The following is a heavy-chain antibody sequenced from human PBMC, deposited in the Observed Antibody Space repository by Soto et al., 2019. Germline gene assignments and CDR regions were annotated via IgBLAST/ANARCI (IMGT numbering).Heavy chain of an antibody. D-gene: IGHD3-22*01. J-gene: IGHJ4*02. Sequence: SETLSLTCTVSGDSIITFYWGWRRQSPGKELEWIGYVYYTGSTNYNPSLKSRVTISVDRSKNQFSLKLTSANAADTAVYYCARGRTVRNYADDSSDYFYFFDYWGQGTQVTVSS. CDR2: VYYTGST. CDR3: ARGRTVRNYADDSSDYFYFFDY. CDR1: GDSIITFY. V-gene: IGHV4-59*01.